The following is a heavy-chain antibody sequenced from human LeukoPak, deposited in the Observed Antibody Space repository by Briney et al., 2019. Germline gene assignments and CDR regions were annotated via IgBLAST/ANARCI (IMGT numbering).Heavy chain of an antibody. D-gene: IGHD3-22*01. Sequence: GGSLRLSCAASGFTFTHYAMSWVRQAPGKGLEWVSAISGSGASTYYADSVKGRFTISRDSSKNTLYLQMNSLRAEDTAVYNCAKDLGYYYDSSGYSLFDYWGQGTLVTVSS. J-gene: IGHJ4*02. V-gene: IGHV3-23*01. CDR1: GFTFTHYA. CDR3: AKDLGYYYDSSGYSLFDY. CDR2: ISGSGAST.